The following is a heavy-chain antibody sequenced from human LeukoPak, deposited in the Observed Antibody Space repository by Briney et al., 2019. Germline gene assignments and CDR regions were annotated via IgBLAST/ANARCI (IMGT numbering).Heavy chain of an antibody. V-gene: IGHV5-51*01. Sequence: KPGESLKISCKGSGYSFTSYWIGWVRQMPGKGLEWMGIIYPGDSDTRYSPSFQGQVTISADKSISTAYLQWSSLKASDTAMYYCARPPSTYSSSDDAFDIWGQGTMVTVSS. CDR1: GYSFTSYW. CDR2: IYPGDSDT. CDR3: ARPPSTYSSSDDAFDI. D-gene: IGHD6-13*01. J-gene: IGHJ3*02.